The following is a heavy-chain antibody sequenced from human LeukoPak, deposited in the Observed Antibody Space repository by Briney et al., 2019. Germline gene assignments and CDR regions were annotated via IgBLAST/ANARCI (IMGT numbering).Heavy chain of an antibody. V-gene: IGHV4-4*07. CDR3: ARDGGPVFRDILTGYYRVRESYFDY. Sequence: SETLSLTCTVSGGSISSYYWSWIRQPAGKGLEWIGRIYTSGSTNYNPSLKSRVTMSVDTSKNQFSLKLSSVTAADTAVYYCARDGGPVFRDILTGYYRVRESYFDYWGQGTLVTVSS. J-gene: IGHJ4*02. D-gene: IGHD3-9*01. CDR2: IYTSGST. CDR1: GGSISSYY.